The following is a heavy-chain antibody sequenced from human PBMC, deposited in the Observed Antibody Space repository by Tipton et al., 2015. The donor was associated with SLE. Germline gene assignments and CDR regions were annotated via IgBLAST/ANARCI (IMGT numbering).Heavy chain of an antibody. CDR1: GDSVSSNSAA. CDR2: TYYRSRWYR. D-gene: IGHD6-13*01. V-gene: IGHV6-1*01. J-gene: IGHJ4*02. CDR3: TRDSSISTGGDYFDY. Sequence: GLVKPSQTLSLTCAISGDSVSSNSAAWNWIRQSPSRGLEWLGRTYYRSRWYRDYAVSVKSRISIDADTSKNQISLQLNSVTPEDTAVYYCTRDSSISTGGDYFDYWGKGTLVNVSS.